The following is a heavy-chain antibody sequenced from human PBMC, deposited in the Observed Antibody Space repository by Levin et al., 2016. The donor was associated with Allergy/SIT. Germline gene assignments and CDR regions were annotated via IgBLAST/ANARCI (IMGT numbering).Heavy chain of an antibody. J-gene: IGHJ6*02. CDR3: AKEAMVRGYYGMDV. D-gene: IGHD3-10*01. Sequence: WIRQPPGKGLEWVAVISYDGSNKYYADSVKGRFTISRDNSKNTLYLQMNSLRAEDTAVYYCAKEAMVRGYYGMDVWGQGTTVTVSS. CDR2: ISYDGSNK. V-gene: IGHV3-30*18.